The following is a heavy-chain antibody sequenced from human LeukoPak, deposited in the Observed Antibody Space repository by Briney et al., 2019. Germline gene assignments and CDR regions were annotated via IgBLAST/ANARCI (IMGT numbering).Heavy chain of an antibody. Sequence: GGSLRLSCAASGFTFDDYAMHWVRQAPGKGLEWVSGISWNSGSIGYADSVKGRFTISRDNAKNSLYLQMNSLRAEDTALYYCAKAKYSSGDSHFDYWGQGTLVTVSS. D-gene: IGHD6-19*01. CDR1: GFTFDDYA. V-gene: IGHV3-9*01. J-gene: IGHJ4*02. CDR2: ISWNSGSI. CDR3: AKAKYSSGDSHFDY.